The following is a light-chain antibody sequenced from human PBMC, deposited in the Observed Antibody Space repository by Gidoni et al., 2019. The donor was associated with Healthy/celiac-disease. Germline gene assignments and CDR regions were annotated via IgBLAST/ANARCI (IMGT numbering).Light chain of an antibody. V-gene: IGKV3-15*01. Sequence: EIVMTQSPATLSVSPGERATLSCRASQSVSSNLAWYQQKPGQAPRLLIDGESTRATGIPARFSGSGYGKEFTLNISSLQSEDFAVYYCQQYNNWPPHWTFGQGTKVEIK. CDR2: GES. CDR3: QQYNNWPPHWT. CDR1: QSVSSN. J-gene: IGKJ1*01.